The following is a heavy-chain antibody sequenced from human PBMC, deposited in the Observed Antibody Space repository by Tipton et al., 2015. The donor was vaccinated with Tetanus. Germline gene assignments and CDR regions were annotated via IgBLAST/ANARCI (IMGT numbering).Heavy chain of an antibody. J-gene: IGHJ6*02. CDR3: ARDQRIRFLEPTSFFFNYGMDV. Sequence: SLRLSCAASGFTFSTYSMNWVRQAPGQGLEWVASISSDGTYAYHTDSVKGRFTISRDNAKNLLLLQMNSLRADDTAVYYCARDQRIRFLEPTSFFFNYGMDVWGQGTTVTVSS. V-gene: IGHV3-21*04. D-gene: IGHD3-3*01. CDR2: ISSDGTYA. CDR1: GFTFSTYS.